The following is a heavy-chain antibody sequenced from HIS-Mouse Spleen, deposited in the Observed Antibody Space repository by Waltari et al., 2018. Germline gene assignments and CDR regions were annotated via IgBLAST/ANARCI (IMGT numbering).Heavy chain of an antibody. CDR2: ISWDGGST. J-gene: IGHJ4*02. V-gene: IGHV3-43D*03. CDR3: AKGRYSNYFDY. D-gene: IGHD4-4*01. CDR1: GFTFDDSA. Sequence: EVQLVESGGVVVQPGGSLRLSCAASGFTFDDSALPWVRQAPGKGLEWVSLISWDGGSTYYADSVKGRFTISRDNSKNSLYLQMNSLRAEDTALYYCAKGRYSNYFDYWGQGTLVTVSS.